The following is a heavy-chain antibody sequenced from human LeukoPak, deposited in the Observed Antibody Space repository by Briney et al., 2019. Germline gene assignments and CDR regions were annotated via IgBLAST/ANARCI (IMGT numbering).Heavy chain of an antibody. J-gene: IGHJ5*02. CDR3: AKGPLTTAAS. D-gene: IGHD4-17*01. V-gene: IGHV3-23*01. CDR1: GFTFSSYA. CDR2: ITGSGDNT. Sequence: GGSQRLSCAASGFTFSSYAMSWVRQAPGKGLEWVSAITGSGDNTYYADSVKGRFTISRDNSKDTLYLQMNTLRAEDTAVYYCAKGPLTTAASWGQGTLVTVSS.